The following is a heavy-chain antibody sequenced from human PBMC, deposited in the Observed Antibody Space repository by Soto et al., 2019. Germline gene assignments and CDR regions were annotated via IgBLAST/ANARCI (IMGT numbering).Heavy chain of an antibody. D-gene: IGHD6-19*01. J-gene: IGHJ4*02. Sequence: QVQLVQSGAEVKKPGASVKVSCKASGYTFTSYDINWVRQATGQGLEWMGWMNPNSGNTGYAQKFQGRVTMTRHTSISTAYMELSSLRSEDPAVYYCQRGAVAGHHFDYWGQGTLVTVSS. CDR3: QRGAVAGHHFDY. V-gene: IGHV1-8*01. CDR2: MNPNSGNT. CDR1: GYTFTSYD.